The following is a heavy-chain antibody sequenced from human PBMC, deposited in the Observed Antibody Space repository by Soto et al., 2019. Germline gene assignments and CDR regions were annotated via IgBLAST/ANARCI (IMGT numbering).Heavy chain of an antibody. CDR2: IYYLGNT. CDR3: SRQTPDCSGGSCLSHPIDY. V-gene: IGHV4-39*01. Sequence: PSETLSLTCTVSGGSISSTSSYWAWIRQPPGKGLEWVGSIYYLGNTYYNPSLGSRVTISVDTSKNQFSLKLSSVTAADTAVYYCSRQTPDCSGGSCLSHPIDYWGQGTLVTVSS. CDR1: GGSISSTSSY. J-gene: IGHJ4*02. D-gene: IGHD2-15*01.